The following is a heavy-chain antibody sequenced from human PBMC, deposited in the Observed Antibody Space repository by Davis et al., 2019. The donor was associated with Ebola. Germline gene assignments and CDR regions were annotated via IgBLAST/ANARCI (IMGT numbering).Heavy chain of an antibody. Sequence: GESLKISCAASGFTFSSYWMSWVRQAPGKGLEWVSSISRSSSSTYYADSVKGRFTISRDNAKNSLYLQMNSLRAEDTAVYYCARAARGWYSYWGQGTLVTVSS. CDR3: ARAARGWYSY. V-gene: IGHV3-21*01. CDR1: GFTFSSYW. CDR2: ISRSSSST. J-gene: IGHJ4*02. D-gene: IGHD6-19*01.